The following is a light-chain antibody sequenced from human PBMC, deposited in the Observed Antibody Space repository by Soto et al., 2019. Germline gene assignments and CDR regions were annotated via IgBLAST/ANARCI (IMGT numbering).Light chain of an antibody. J-gene: IGKJ3*01. V-gene: IGKV3-11*01. CDR3: QQRGSWPPIFT. CDR2: DAS. Sequence: EIVLTQSPATLSLSPGERATLSCRASQSVTSYLAWYQQKPGQAPRLLIYDASNRATGIPARFSGSGSGTDFTLTISSLEPEDFAVYYCQQRGSWPPIFTVGPGTKVDIK. CDR1: QSVTSY.